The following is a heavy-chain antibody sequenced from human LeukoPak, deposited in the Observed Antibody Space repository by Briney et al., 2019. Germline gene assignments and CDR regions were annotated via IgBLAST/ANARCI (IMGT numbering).Heavy chain of an antibody. CDR2: IKQDGSGK. J-gene: IGHJ4*02. CDR3: AKRHSSSWYF. Sequence: GGSLSLSCAASGFTFSSYWMSWVRQTPGKGLEWVANIKQDGSGKYYVDSVKGRFTISRDNAKNSVYLQMNRLRAEDTAVYYCAKRHSSSWYFWGQGTLVTVSS. D-gene: IGHD6-13*01. V-gene: IGHV3-7*01. CDR1: GFTFSSYW.